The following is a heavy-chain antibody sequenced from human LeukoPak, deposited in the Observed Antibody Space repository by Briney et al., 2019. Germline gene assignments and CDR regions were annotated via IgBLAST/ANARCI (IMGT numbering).Heavy chain of an antibody. V-gene: IGHV4-59*12. Sequence: PSETLSLTCTVSGGSISSYYWSWIRQPPGKGLEWIGYIYYSGSTNYNPSLKSRVTISVDTSKNQFSLKLSSVTAADTAVYYCARDIKDYYDSSGYYDYWGQGTLVTVSS. CDR3: ARDIKDYYDSSGYYDY. CDR1: GGSISSYY. J-gene: IGHJ4*02. D-gene: IGHD3-22*01. CDR2: IYYSGST.